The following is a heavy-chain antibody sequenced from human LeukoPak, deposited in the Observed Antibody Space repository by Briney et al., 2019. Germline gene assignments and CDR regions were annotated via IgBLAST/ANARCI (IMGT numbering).Heavy chain of an antibody. V-gene: IGHV4-39*07. Sequence: KASETLSLTCTVSGGSVSSGSYYWSWIRQPPGKGLEWIGEINHSGSTNYNPSLKSRVTISVDTSKNQFSLKLSSVTAADTAVYYCARVRMSLVVPAAIGSGVVDYWGQGTLVTVSS. J-gene: IGHJ4*02. D-gene: IGHD2-2*02. CDR3: ARVRMSLVVPAAIGSGVVDY. CDR2: INHSGST. CDR1: GGSVSSGSYY.